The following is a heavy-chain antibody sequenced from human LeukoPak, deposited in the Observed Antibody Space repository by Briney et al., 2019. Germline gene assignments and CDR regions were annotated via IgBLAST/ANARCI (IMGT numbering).Heavy chain of an antibody. CDR3: ARDAEVGTLFGVLSRYNWFDP. CDR2: IKQDGSEK. Sequence: GGSVRLSCAASGFSFSYYWMSWVRQAPGKGLEWVANIKQDGSEKYYVDSVKGRFTISRDNAKKSLYLQMSSLRAEDTAVYYCARDAEVGTLFGVLSRYNWFDPWGQGALVTVSS. J-gene: IGHJ5*02. V-gene: IGHV3-7*01. D-gene: IGHD3-3*01. CDR1: GFSFSYYW.